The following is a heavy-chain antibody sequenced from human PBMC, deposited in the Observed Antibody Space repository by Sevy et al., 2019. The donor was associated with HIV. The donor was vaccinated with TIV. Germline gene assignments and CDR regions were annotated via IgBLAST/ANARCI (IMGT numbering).Heavy chain of an antibody. J-gene: IGHJ3*02. Sequence: GGSLRLSCAASGFTFSSYAMHWVRQAPGKWLEWVAVISYDGSNKYYADSVKGRFTISRDNSKNTLYLQMNSLRAEDTAVYYCARDGGYSGYDEGEGAFDIWGQGTMVTVS. V-gene: IGHV3-30-3*01. CDR2: ISYDGSNK. CDR3: ARDGGYSGYDEGEGAFDI. CDR1: GFTFSSYA. D-gene: IGHD5-12*01.